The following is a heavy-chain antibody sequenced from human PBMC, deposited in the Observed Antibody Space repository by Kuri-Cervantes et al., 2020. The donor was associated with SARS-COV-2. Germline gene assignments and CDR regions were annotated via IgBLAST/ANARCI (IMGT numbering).Heavy chain of an antibody. CDR3: AVFVVPAARGFDY. J-gene: IGHJ4*02. CDR1: GGSISSHY. CDR2: IYYSGST. Sequence: SETLSLTCTVSGGSISSHYWSWIRQPPGKGLEWIGYIYYSGSTNYNPSLKNRVTISVDTSKNQFSLKLSSVTAADTAVYYCAVFVVPAARGFDYWGQGTLVTVSS. V-gene: IGHV4-59*11. D-gene: IGHD2-2*01.